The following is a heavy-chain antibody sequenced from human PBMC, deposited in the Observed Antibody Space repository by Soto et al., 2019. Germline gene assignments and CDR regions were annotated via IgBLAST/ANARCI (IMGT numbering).Heavy chain of an antibody. D-gene: IGHD6-13*01. V-gene: IGHV4-34*01. J-gene: IGHJ6*02. CDR3: ARGWAEAVAAAGTGTPYYYYYGMDV. Sequence: LTCSVYGGSFSGYYWSWIRQPPGKGLEWIGEINHSGSTNYNPSLKSRVTISVDTSKNQFSLKLSSVTAADTAVYYCARGWAEAVAAAGTGTPYYYYYGMDVWGQGTTVTVSS. CDR1: GGSFSGYY. CDR2: INHSGST.